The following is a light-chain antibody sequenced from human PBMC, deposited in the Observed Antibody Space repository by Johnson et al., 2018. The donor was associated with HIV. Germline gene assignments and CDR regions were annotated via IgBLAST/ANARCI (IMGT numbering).Light chain of an antibody. CDR3: GTWDSSLGYV. CDR2: DNN. J-gene: IGLJ1*01. CDR1: SSNIGNNY. V-gene: IGLV1-51*01. Sequence: QSVLSQPPSLSAAPGQTVTISCSGSSSNIGNNYVSWYQQLPGTAPKLLIYDNNKRPSGIPDRFSGSKSGTSATLGITGLQTGDEADYYCGTWDSSLGYVFGTGTKVTVL.